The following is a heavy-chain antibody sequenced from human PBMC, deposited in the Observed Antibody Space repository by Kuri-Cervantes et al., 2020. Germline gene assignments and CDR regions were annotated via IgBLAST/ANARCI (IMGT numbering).Heavy chain of an antibody. CDR1: GFTFDDYA. CDR3: AGMGIAAAGTVWFNP. V-gene: IGHV3-9*01. J-gene: IGHJ5*02. CDR2: ISWNSGSI. D-gene: IGHD6-13*01. Sequence: GGSLRLSCAASGFTFDDYAMHWVRQAPGKGLEWVSGISWNSGSIGYADSVKGRFTISRDNAKNTLYLQMNSLRAEDTAVYYCAGMGIAAAGTVWFNPWGQGTLVTVSS.